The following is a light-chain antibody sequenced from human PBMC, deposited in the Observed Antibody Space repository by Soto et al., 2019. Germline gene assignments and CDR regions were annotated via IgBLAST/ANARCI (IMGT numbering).Light chain of an antibody. Sequence: EIVLTQSPATLSLSPGERATLSCRASQSVSSYLAWYQQKPGQAPRLLIYDASNRATGIPARFSGSGSGTDFTLTISNLEPEDFAVYYCQQRSSWLGLTVGGGTKVEIK. CDR2: DAS. CDR1: QSVSSY. J-gene: IGKJ4*01. V-gene: IGKV3-11*01. CDR3: QQRSSWLGLT.